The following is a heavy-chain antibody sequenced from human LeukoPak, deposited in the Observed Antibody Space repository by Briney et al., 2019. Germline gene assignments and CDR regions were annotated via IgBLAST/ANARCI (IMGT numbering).Heavy chain of an antibody. CDR3: ARLPAKRAPLDY. J-gene: IGHJ4*02. V-gene: IGHV4-59*08. Sequence: PSETLSLTCTVSGGSISSYYWSWIRQPPGKGLEWIGYIYYSGSTNYNPSLKSRVTISVDTSKNQFSLKLSSVTAADTAVYYCARLPAKRAPLDYWGQGTLVTVSS. CDR1: GGSISSYY. CDR2: IYYSGST.